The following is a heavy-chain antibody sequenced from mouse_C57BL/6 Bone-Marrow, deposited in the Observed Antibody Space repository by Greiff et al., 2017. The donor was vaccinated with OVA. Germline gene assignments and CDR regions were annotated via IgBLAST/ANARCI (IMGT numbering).Heavy chain of an antibody. CDR2: IWSGGST. CDR1: GFSLTSYG. J-gene: IGHJ2*01. D-gene: IGHD2-3*01. V-gene: IGHV2-2*01. CDR3: ASYEPSGHYFDY. Sequence: VQGVESGPGLVQPSQSLSITCTVSGFSLTSYGVHWVRQSPGKGLEWLGVIWSGGSTDYNAAFISRLSISKDNSKSQVFFKMNSLQADDTAIYYCASYEPSGHYFDYWGQGTTLTVSS.